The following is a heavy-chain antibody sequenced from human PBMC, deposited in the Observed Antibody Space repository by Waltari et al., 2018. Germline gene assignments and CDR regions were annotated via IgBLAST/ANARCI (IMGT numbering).Heavy chain of an antibody. J-gene: IGHJ5*02. CDR1: GGSISSHY. Sequence: QVQLQESGPGLVKPSETLSLTCTVSGGSISSHYWSWIRQPPGKGLEWIGYIYYSGCTNSTPTLKSRVTISVDTSKNLFSLKLSSVTAADTAVYYWARGRYYDFWSGYYLGETNWFDPWGQGTLVTVSS. D-gene: IGHD3-3*01. CDR2: IYYSGCT. CDR3: ARGRYYDFWSGYYLGETNWFDP. V-gene: IGHV4-59*11.